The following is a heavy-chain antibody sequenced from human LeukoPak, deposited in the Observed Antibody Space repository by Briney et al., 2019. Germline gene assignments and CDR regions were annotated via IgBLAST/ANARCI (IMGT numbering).Heavy chain of an antibody. D-gene: IGHD6-13*01. CDR3: ARHRGSTYSNSWYSSDGMYNWFDP. Sequence: SETLSLTCTVSGGSISSYYWSWIRQPPGKGLEWIGYIYYSGSATYNPSLKSRVTISLNTSKNQFSLKLSSVTAADTAVYYCARHRGSTYSNSWYSSDGMYNWFDPWGQGTLVTVSS. J-gene: IGHJ5*02. CDR2: IYYSGSA. V-gene: IGHV4-59*08. CDR1: GGSISSYY.